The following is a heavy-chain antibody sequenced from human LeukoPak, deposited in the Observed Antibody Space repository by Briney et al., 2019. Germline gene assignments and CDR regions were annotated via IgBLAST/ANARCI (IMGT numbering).Heavy chain of an antibody. CDR2: MHSSGST. V-gene: IGHV4-59*01. J-gene: IGHJ3*02. CDR1: GGSINTYS. Sequence: PSETLSLTCAVSGGSINTYSWSWLRQSPGKGLEWFGWMHSSGSTEFNPSLRSRVTISIDTSKNQVSLKLSSVTAADTAMYYCARSDYYGSGSHTVFDAFDIWGQGTRVTVSS. D-gene: IGHD3-10*01. CDR3: ARSDYYGSGSHTVFDAFDI.